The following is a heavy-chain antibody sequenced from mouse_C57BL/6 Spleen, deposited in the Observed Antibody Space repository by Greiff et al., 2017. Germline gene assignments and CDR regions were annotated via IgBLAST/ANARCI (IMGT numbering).Heavy chain of an antibody. D-gene: IGHD2-5*01. CDR3: ARMESNPPIAMDY. Sequence: EVQLQQSGPELVKPGASVKISCKASGYTFTDYYMNWVKQSHGKSLEWIGDINPNNGGTSYNQKFKGKATLTVDKSSSTAYMELRSLTSEDSAVYYCARMESNPPIAMDYWGQGTSVTVSS. V-gene: IGHV1-26*01. CDR2: INPNNGGT. CDR1: GYTFTDYY. J-gene: IGHJ4*01.